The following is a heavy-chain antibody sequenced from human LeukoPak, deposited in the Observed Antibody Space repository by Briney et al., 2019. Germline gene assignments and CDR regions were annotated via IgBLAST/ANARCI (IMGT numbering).Heavy chain of an antibody. CDR2: IYYSGST. CDR3: ARDFYYYGMDV. Sequence: SETLSLTCTASGGSVSNTNYYWAWIRQPPGKGLEWIGNIYYSGSTYYNPSLKSRVTISVDTSKNQFSLNLSSVTAADTAVYYCARDFYYYGMDVWGQGTTVTVSS. CDR1: GGSVSNTNYY. V-gene: IGHV4-39*02. J-gene: IGHJ6*02.